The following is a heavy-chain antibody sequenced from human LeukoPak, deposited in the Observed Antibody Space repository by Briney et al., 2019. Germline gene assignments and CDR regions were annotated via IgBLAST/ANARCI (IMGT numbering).Heavy chain of an antibody. Sequence: ASVKVSCKASGGTFSSYAISWVRQAPGQGLEWMGGIIPIFGTANYAQKFQGRVTITADESTSTAYMELSSLRSEDTAVYYCARGLAWELLGSSLGFFDYWGQGTLVTVSS. CDR3: ARGLAWELLGSSLGFFDY. CDR2: IIPIFGTA. V-gene: IGHV1-69*13. J-gene: IGHJ4*02. CDR1: GGTFSSYA. D-gene: IGHD1-26*01.